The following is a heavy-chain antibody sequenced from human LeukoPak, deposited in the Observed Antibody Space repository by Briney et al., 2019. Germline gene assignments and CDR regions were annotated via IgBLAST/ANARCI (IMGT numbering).Heavy chain of an antibody. CDR2: VTGSGGTT. CDR3: TRDLGWLHYED. Sequence: ETLSLTCTVSGYSISSGYYWGWIRQPPGKGLEWVSGVTGSGGTTYYADSVKGRFTVSRDNSKNTLYLQLNSLRADDTAIYYCTRDLGWLHYEDWGQGTLVTVSS. D-gene: IGHD5-12*01. J-gene: IGHJ4*02. V-gene: IGHV3-23*01. CDR1: GYSISSGYY.